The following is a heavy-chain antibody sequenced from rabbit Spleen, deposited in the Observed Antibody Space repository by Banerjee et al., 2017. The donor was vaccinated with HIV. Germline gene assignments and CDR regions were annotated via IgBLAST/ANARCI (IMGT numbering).Heavy chain of an antibody. CDR2: IRVGGSGST. CDR1: GFSFSSSYY. J-gene: IGHJ3*01. D-gene: IGHD4-1*01. CDR3: ARSPSSDWVSMDL. Sequence: QEQLVESGGDLVKPGASLTLTCTASGFSFSSSYYMCWVRQAPGKGPEWIACIRVGGSGSTYYAYWAKGRFTISKTSSTTVTLQMTSLTAADTATYFCARSPSSDWVSMDLWGQGTLVTVS. V-gene: IGHV1S45*01.